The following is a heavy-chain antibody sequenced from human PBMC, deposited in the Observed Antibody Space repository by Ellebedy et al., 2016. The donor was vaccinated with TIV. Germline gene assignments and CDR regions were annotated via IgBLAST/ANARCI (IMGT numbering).Heavy chain of an antibody. CDR3: ARIRYGDYVLEY. CDR2: IDWDDDK. D-gene: IGHD4-17*01. CDR1: GISLNTTGMC. Sequence: SGPTLVKPTQTLTLTCTVSGISLNTTGMCVSWIRQPPGKALEWLGLIDWDDDKYYITSLKTRLTISKDTSKSQVVLTMTNMDPVDTATYYCARIRYGDYVLEYWGQGTRVTVSS. V-gene: IGHV2-70*01. J-gene: IGHJ4*02.